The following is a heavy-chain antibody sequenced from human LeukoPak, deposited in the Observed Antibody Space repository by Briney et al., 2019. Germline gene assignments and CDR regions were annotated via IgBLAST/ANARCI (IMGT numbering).Heavy chain of an antibody. CDR3: ATHTNYYGSGSPYDDY. J-gene: IGHJ4*02. D-gene: IGHD3-10*01. V-gene: IGHV3-53*01. CDR2: IFSGGTT. Sequence: PGGSLRLSCAASGFTVSSNYMSWVRQAPGKGLEWVSVIFSGGTTYYADSVKGRFTISRDNSNNTVYLQMNSLRAEDTAVYYCATHTNYYGSGSPYDDYWGQGTLVTVSS. CDR1: GFTVSSNY.